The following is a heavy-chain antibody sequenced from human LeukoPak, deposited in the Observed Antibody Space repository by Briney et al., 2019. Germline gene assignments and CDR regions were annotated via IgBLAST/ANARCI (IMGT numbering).Heavy chain of an antibody. V-gene: IGHV3-23*01. J-gene: IGHJ4*02. CDR3: AKVVLRSSPDH. CDR2: IRGSGGSNT. Sequence: PGGSLGLPCAASGFTFSTYAMSWVRQPPGKGLECVSTIRGSGGSNTYYADSVQGRFTISSDNSKNTLYLQMNTRRAEDTAVYYCAKVVLRSSPDHWGQRSLASVCS. CDR1: GFTFSTYA. D-gene: IGHD5-12*01.